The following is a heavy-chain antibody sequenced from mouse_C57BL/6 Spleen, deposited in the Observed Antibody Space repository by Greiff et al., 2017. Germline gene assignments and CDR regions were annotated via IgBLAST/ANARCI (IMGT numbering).Heavy chain of an antibody. V-gene: IGHV1-26*01. Sequence: VQLQQSGPELVKPGASVKISCKASGYTFTDYYMNWVKQSHGKSLEWIGDINPNNGGTSYNQKFKGKATLTVDKSSSTAYMELRSLTSEDSAVYYCASGGSSGYVVSLDYWGQGTTLTVSS. CDR3: ASGGSSGYVVSLDY. CDR2: INPNNGGT. D-gene: IGHD3-2*02. CDR1: GYTFTDYY. J-gene: IGHJ2*01.